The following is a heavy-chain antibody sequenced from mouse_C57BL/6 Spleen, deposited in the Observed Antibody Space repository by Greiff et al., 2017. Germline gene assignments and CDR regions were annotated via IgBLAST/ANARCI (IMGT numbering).Heavy chain of an antibody. CDR1: GFTFSSYA. CDR2: ISDGGSYT. Sequence: EVKLVESGGGLVKPGGSLKLSCAASGFTFSSYAMSWVRQTPEKRLEWVATISDGGSYTYYPDNVKGRFTISRDNAKNNLYLQMSHLKSEDTAMYYCARAPMDYWGQGTSVTVSS. CDR3: ARAPMDY. J-gene: IGHJ4*01. V-gene: IGHV5-4*03.